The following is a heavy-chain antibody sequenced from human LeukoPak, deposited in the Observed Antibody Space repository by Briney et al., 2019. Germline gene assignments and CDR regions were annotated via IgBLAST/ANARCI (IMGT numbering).Heavy chain of an antibody. CDR3: AKVIIVVRVPTDIDY. V-gene: IGHV3-23*01. Sequence: GGSLRLSRSPSGFTFSNYAISWVSQPPGKGMESASTISERGDTIYYSDSVNGRLTISRGNSENMLYLQMNSPRAEHTAIYYCAKVIIVVRVPTDIDYWGQGTLVTVSS. J-gene: IGHJ4*02. D-gene: IGHD3-22*01. CDR1: GFTFSNYA. CDR2: ISERGDTI.